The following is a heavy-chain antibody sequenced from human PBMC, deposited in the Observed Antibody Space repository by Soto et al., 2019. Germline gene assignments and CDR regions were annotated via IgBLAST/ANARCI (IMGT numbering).Heavy chain of an antibody. CDR1: GFTFSSNG. V-gene: IGHV3-30*18. CDR2: ISYDGSNK. D-gene: IGHD1-7*01. Sequence: QVQLVESGGGVVQAGRSLRLSCAASGFTFSSNGMHWVRQAPGKGLEWVAVISYDGSNKYYADSVKGRFTISRDNSKNTLYLQMNSLRAEDTAVYYCAKDGRNYVSPPNWIENWGQGTLVTVSS. CDR3: AKDGRNYVSPPNWIEN. J-gene: IGHJ4*02.